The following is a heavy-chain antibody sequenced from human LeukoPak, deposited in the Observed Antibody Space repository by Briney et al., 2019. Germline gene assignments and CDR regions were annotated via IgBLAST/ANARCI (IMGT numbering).Heavy chain of an antibody. CDR2: INTNSGGT. CDR3: ARRPDTDIVSSFDY. D-gene: IGHD5-18*01. Sequence: ASVKVSCKASGYTFTGFYMHWVRQAPGQGLEWMGWINTNSGGTNYAQKFQGRVTMTRDTPISTAYMELSRLRSDDTAVYYCARRPDTDIVSSFDYWGQGTLVTVSS. J-gene: IGHJ4*02. V-gene: IGHV1-2*02. CDR1: GYTFTGFY.